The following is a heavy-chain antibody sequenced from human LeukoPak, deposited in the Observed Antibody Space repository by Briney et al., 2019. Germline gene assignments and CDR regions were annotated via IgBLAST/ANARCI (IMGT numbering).Heavy chain of an antibody. CDR2: IYYSGST. D-gene: IGHD2-21*02. CDR1: GGSISSSSYY. V-gene: IGHV4-39*01. J-gene: IGHJ4*02. CDR3: AGTPGRLYYFDY. Sequence: PSETLSLTCTVSGGSISSSSYYWGWIRQPPGKGLEWIGSIYYSGSTYYNPSLKSRVTISVDTSKNQFSLKLSSVTAADTAVYYCAGTPGRLYYFDYWGQGTLVTVSS.